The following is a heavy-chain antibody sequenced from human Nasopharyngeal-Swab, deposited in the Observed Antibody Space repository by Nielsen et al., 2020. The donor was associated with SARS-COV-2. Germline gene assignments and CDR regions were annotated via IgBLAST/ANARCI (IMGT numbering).Heavy chain of an antibody. D-gene: IGHD3-22*01. J-gene: IGHJ3*02. CDR2: ISSDGSDK. V-gene: IGHV3-30*18. CDR3: AKDILPGRYDRTYDAFDI. CDR1: RFTFSRWP. Sequence: GESLKISCVASRFTFSRWPMHWVRQAPGKGLEWVTVISSDGSDKQYADSVKGRFTISRDNSKNTLYLQMNSLRAEDTAVYYCAKDILPGRYDRTYDAFDIWGQGTMVTVSS.